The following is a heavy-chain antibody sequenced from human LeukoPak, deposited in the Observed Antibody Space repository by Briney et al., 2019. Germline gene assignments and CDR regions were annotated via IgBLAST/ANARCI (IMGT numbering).Heavy chain of an antibody. D-gene: IGHD5-12*01. CDR2: IYYSGST. CDR3: ARDQSGYDHYFDY. CDR1: GGSISSSSYY. V-gene: IGHV4-39*07. J-gene: IGHJ4*02. Sequence: KSSETLSLTCTVSGGSISSSSYYWGWIRQPPGKGLEWIGSIYYSGSTYYNPSLKSRVTISVDTSKNQFSLKLSSVTAADTAVYYCARDQSGYDHYFDYWGQGTLVTVSS.